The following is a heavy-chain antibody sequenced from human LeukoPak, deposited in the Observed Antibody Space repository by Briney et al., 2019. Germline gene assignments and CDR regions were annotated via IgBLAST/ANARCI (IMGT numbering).Heavy chain of an antibody. CDR1: GGSFSGYY. Sequence: PSETLSLTCAVYGGSFSGYYWGWIRQPPGKGLEWIGEINHSGSTNYNPSLKSRVTISVDTSKNQFSLKLSSVTAADTAVYYCASNAQRPNPYCSGGSCYRPNYYYYYMDVWGKGTTVTVSS. D-gene: IGHD2-15*01. CDR3: ASNAQRPNPYCSGGSCYRPNYYYYYMDV. J-gene: IGHJ6*03. CDR2: INHSGST. V-gene: IGHV4-34*01.